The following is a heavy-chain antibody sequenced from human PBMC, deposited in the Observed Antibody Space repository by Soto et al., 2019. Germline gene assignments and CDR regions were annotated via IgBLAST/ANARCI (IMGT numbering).Heavy chain of an antibody. CDR2: ISYNGLSQ. D-gene: IGHD2-15*01. J-gene: IGHJ3*02. Sequence: GGSLRLSCAASGFSFSSYSLHWVRQAPGKGLEWVAVISYNGLSQFYADSVRGRLAISRDNAKNTLYLQMNSLRDEDTAVYFCARGGRGLRGAFDIWGQRTTVTVSS. V-gene: IGHV3-30*09. CDR1: GFSFSSYS. CDR3: ARGGRGLRGAFDI.